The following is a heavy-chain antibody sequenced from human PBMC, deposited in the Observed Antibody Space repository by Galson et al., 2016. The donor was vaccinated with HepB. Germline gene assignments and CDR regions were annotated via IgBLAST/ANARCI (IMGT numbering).Heavy chain of an antibody. CDR3: AKQHSSGRYYTFPDY. Sequence: SLRLSCAASGFIFSTFALTWVRQAPGKGLEWVSTITAISDVTYYADSVQGRFIVSRDDSMNTVHLQMNSLRANDTAVYYCAKQHSSGRYYTFPDYWGQGTLVTVSS. V-gene: IGHV3-23*01. D-gene: IGHD3-10*01. CDR1: GFIFSTFA. J-gene: IGHJ4*02. CDR2: ITAISDVT.